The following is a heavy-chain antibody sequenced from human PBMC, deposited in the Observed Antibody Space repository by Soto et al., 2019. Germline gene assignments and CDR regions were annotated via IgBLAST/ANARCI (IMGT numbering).Heavy chain of an antibody. CDR3: AKAITIYYYYMDV. D-gene: IGHD3-3*01. CDR2: ISGSGGST. J-gene: IGHJ6*03. V-gene: IGHV3-23*01. Sequence: GGSLRLSCAASGFTFRSYAMSWVRQAPGKGLEWVSAISGSGGSTYYADSVKGRFTISRDNSKNTLYLQMNSLRAEDTAVYYCAKAITIYYYYMDVWGKGTTVTVSS. CDR1: GFTFRSYA.